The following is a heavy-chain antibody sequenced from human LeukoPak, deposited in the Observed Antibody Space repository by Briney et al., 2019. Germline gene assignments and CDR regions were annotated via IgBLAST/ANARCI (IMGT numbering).Heavy chain of an antibody. V-gene: IGHV3-33*01. D-gene: IGHD2-15*01. CDR3: ASEWVVAATGFDY. Sequence: GGSLRLSCAASGFIFSSYGMHWVRQAPGKGLEWVAVTWYDGSNKYYANAVKGRFTISRDNSKNTLYLKMNSLRAEDTAVYYCASEWVVAATGFDYWGQGTLVTVSS. J-gene: IGHJ4*02. CDR2: TWYDGSNK. CDR1: GFIFSSYG.